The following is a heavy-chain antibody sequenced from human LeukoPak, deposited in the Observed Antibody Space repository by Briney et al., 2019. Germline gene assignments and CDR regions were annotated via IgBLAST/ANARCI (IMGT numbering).Heavy chain of an antibody. V-gene: IGHV3-21*01. CDR1: GFTFSSYA. CDR3: ARDIVSGSGSLDY. CDR2: VSTTSSSI. Sequence: PGGSLRLSCAPSGFTFSSYAFSWVRQAPGKGLEWVSSVSTTSSSIYYADSVKGRFTISRDNAENSLYLQMNTLGAEDTAVYYCARDIVSGSGSLDYWGQGTLVTVSS. J-gene: IGHJ4*02. D-gene: IGHD3-10*01.